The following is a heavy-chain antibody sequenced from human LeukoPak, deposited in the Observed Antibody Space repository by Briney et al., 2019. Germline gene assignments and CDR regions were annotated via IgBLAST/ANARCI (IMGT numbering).Heavy chain of an antibody. J-gene: IGHJ2*01. CDR1: GASISDYY. CDR2: IYYTGST. CDR3: ARDYDSSGLRYFAL. V-gene: IGHV4-59*01. Sequence: PSETLSLTCTVSGASISDYYWSWIRQPPGKGLEWIGYIYYTGSTKYNPSLTSRVTISVDTSKSQFSLKLTSVTAADTAVYYSARDYDSSGLRYFALWRRGTLVTVSS. D-gene: IGHD3-22*01.